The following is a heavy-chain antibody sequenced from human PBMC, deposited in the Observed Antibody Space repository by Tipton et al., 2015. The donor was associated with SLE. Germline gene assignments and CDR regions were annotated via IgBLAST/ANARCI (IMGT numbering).Heavy chain of an antibody. CDR3: ARGEGIAGRPGDAFDI. D-gene: IGHD6-6*01. V-gene: IGHV4-34*01. Sequence: TLSLTCTVYGGSFSGYYWSWIRQPPGKGLEWIGEINQSGSTNYNPSLTSRGTISVDMSKKQVSLRLTSVTAADTAVYFCARGEGIAGRPGDAFDIWGQGTVVTVSS. J-gene: IGHJ3*02. CDR1: GGSFSGYY. CDR2: INQSGST.